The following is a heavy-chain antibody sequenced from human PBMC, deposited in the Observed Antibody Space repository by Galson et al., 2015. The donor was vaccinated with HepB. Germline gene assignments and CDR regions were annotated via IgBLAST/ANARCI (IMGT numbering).Heavy chain of an antibody. D-gene: IGHD2-21*02. V-gene: IGHV1-18*01. Sequence: SVKVSCKASGYTFSTFDINWVRQAPGHGLQWLGWYSVHSGDSDFSQGVKGRVTLSADTSTNTVYMELRNLRPDDTAVYYCVRDSCGADCRIFDFWGQGTLVAVSS. CDR3: VRDSCGADCRIFDF. J-gene: IGHJ4*02. CDR1: GYTFSTFD. CDR2: YSVHSGDS.